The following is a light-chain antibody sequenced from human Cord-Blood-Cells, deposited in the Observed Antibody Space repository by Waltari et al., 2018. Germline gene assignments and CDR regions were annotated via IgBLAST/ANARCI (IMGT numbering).Light chain of an antibody. J-gene: IGLJ2*01. Sequence: QSALTQPRAVSGSPGQSVTISCTGTSSDVGGYNYVSWYQQHPGTAPKLMIYDVSKLPSGVPARFSGSKSGNTASLTISGLQAEDEADYYCCSYAGSYTFVFGGGTKLTVL. V-gene: IGLV2-11*01. CDR3: CSYAGSYTFV. CDR1: SSDVGGYNY. CDR2: DVS.